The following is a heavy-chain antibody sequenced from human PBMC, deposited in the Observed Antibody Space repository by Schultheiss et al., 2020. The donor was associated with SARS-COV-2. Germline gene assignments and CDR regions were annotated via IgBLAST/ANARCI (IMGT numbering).Heavy chain of an antibody. D-gene: IGHD2-2*01. Sequence: SVKVSCKASGYTFTSYGISWVRQAPGQGLEWMGGIIPIFGTANYAQKFQGRVTITADKSTSTAYMELSSLRSEDTAVYYCAWDLPAATGWFDPWGQGTLVTVSS. CDR3: AWDLPAATGWFDP. V-gene: IGHV1-69*06. J-gene: IGHJ5*02. CDR2: IIPIFGTA. CDR1: GYTFTSYG.